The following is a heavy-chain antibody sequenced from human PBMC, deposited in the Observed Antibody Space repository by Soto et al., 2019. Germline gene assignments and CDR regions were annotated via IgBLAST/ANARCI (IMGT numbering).Heavy chain of an antibody. D-gene: IGHD5-12*01. J-gene: IGHJ6*01. V-gene: IGHV3-30*18. Sequence: QLQLVESGGGVVQPGRSLRLSCAASGFTFSLYGMHWVRQAPGRGLEWVAVTSYDGSNKFYADSVKGRFTISRDNSKNTSFLQINSLRPEDTTADFCAKKSGYNGDYVYDDYYGREVVGQGATVIAAS. CDR2: TSYDGSNK. CDR1: GFTFSLYG. CDR3: AKKSGYNGDYVYDDYYGREV.